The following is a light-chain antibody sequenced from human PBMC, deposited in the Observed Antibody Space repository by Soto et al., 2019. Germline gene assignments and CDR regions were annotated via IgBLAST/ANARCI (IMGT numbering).Light chain of an antibody. CDR1: SSDVGGYNY. CDR3: SSYTSISTYV. J-gene: IGLJ1*01. Sequence: QSVLTQPASVSGSPGQSITISCTGTSSDVGGYNYVSWYQHHPGKAPQLVIYEVNNRPSGVSNRFSGSKSGNTASLTISGLQAEDEADYYCSSYTSISTYVFGSGTKVTVL. CDR2: EVN. V-gene: IGLV2-14*01.